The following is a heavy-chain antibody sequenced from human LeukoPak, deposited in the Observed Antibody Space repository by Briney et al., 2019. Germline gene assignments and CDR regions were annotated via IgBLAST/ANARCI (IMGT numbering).Heavy chain of an antibody. CDR2: ISSSGNTI. J-gene: IGHJ4*02. CDR1: GFTFSSYS. D-gene: IGHD5-18*01. CDR3: ARLRGYSYGYGDY. Sequence: GGSLRPSCAASGFTFSSYSMNWVRQAPGKGLEWVSYISSSGNTIDYADSVKGRFTISRDNAKNSLYLQMVSLRAEDTAVYYCARLRGYSYGYGDYWGQGTLVTVSS. V-gene: IGHV3-48*04.